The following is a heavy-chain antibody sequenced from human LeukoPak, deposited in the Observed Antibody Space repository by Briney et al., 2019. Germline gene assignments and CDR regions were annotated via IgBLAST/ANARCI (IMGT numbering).Heavy chain of an antibody. CDR1: GGSISSGGYY. CDR2: IYYSGST. Sequence: KPSQTLSLTCTVSGGSISSGGYYWRWIRQHPGKGLEWIAYIYYSGSTYYNPSLKSRVTISVDTSKNQFSLKLSSVTAADTAVYYCARGTEDIVLMVYAIGYYFDYWGQGTLVTVSS. D-gene: IGHD2-8*01. CDR3: ARGTEDIVLMVYAIGYYFDY. J-gene: IGHJ4*02. V-gene: IGHV4-31*03.